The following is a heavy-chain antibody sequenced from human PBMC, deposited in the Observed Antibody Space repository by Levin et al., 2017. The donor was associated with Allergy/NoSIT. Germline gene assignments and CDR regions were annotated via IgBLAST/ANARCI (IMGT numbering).Heavy chain of an antibody. D-gene: IGHD2-2*02. J-gene: IGHJ4*02. V-gene: IGHV3-23*01. CDR1: GFTFSSYA. CDR2: ISAGGGST. CDR3: AKYYCSSTNCYTNY. Sequence: GESLKISCAASGFTFSSYAMSWVRQAPGKGLEWVSEISAGGGSTYYADSVKGPFTISRDNSKNTLYLQMNSLRAEDTAIYYCAKYYCSSTNCYTNYWGQGTLVTVSS.